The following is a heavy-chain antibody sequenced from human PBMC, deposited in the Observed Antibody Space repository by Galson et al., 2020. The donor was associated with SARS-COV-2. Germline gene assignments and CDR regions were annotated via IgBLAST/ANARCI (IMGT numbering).Heavy chain of an antibody. CDR1: GYTLTELS. D-gene: IGHD2-2*01. CDR3: ATISPYCSSTSCGNFDY. CDR2: FDPEYGET. J-gene: IGHJ4*02. Sequence: ASVKVSCKVSGYTLTELSMHWVRHAPGKGLEWMGGFDPEYGETIYAQKFQGRVTMTQDTSTDTAYMELSSLRSEDTAVYYCATISPYCSSTSCGNFDYWGLGTLVTVSS. V-gene: IGHV1-24*01.